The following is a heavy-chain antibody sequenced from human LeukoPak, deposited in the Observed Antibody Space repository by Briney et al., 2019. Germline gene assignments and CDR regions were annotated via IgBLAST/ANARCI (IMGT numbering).Heavy chain of an antibody. Sequence: GGSLRLSCAASGFTFSGSAMHWVRQASGKGLEWVGRIRTKANSYATAYAASVKGRFTISRDDSKNTAYLQMNSLKTEDTAVYYCTRHAEMATIDYWGQGTLVTVSS. D-gene: IGHD5-24*01. CDR2: IRTKANSYAT. CDR3: TRHAEMATIDY. J-gene: IGHJ4*02. CDR1: GFTFSGSA. V-gene: IGHV3-73*01.